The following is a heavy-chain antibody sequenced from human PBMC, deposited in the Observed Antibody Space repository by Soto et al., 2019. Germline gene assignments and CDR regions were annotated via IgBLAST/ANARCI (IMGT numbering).Heavy chain of an antibody. D-gene: IGHD3-22*01. CDR1: GYTFTSYA. J-gene: IGHJ4*02. CDR2: INAGNGNT. V-gene: IGHV1-3*01. CDR3: ARGPVGDGYVFDY. Sequence: QVQLVQSGAEVKKPGASVKVSCKASGYTFTSYAMHWVRQAPGQRLEWMGWINAGNGNTKYSQKFQGRVTITRDTSASTVYMELSSLRSEDTAVYYCARGPVGDGYVFDYWGQGTLVTVSS.